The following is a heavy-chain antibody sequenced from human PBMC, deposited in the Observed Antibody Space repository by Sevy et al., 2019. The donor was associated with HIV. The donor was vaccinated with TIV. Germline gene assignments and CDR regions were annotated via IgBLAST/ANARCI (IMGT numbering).Heavy chain of an antibody. Sequence: GGSLRLSCAASGFTFSSYWMSWVRQAPGKGLEWAANIKQDGSEKYYVDSVKRRFTISRDNAKNSLYLQMNSLRAEDTAVYYCARIRGIMITFGGVIHDAFDIWGQGTMVTVSS. V-gene: IGHV3-7*03. D-gene: IGHD3-16*02. J-gene: IGHJ3*02. CDR1: GFTFSSYW. CDR3: ARIRGIMITFGGVIHDAFDI. CDR2: IKQDGSEK.